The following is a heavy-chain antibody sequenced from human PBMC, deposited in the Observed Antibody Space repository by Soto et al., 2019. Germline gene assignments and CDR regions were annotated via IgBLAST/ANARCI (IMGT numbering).Heavy chain of an antibody. CDR1: GFTFSSYL. Sequence: GGSLRLSCAAYGFTFSSYLMSWVRQAPGKGLEWVANIKQDGSEKYYVDSVKGRFTISRDNAKNSLYLQMNSLRAEDTAVYYCARSIAARLNWLDPWGQGTLVTVSS. D-gene: IGHD6-6*01. CDR2: IKQDGSEK. CDR3: ARSIAARLNWLDP. V-gene: IGHV3-7*01. J-gene: IGHJ5*02.